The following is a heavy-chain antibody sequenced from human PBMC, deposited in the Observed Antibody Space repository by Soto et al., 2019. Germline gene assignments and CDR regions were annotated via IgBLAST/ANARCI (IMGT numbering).Heavy chain of an antibody. D-gene: IGHD3-16*02. CDR2: INPNSGGT. CDR1: GYTFTGYY. CDR3: ARDTSPIRLGELSLFDY. V-gene: IGHV1-2*02. Sequence: ASVKVSCKASGYTFTGYYMHWVRQAPGQGLAWMGWINPNSGGTNYAQKFQGRVTMTRDTSISTAYMELSRLRSDDTAVYYCARDTSPIRLGELSLFDYWGQGTLVTVSS. J-gene: IGHJ4*02.